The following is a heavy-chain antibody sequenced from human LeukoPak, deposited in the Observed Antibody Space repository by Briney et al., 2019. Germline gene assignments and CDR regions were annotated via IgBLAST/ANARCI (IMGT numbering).Heavy chain of an antibody. CDR3: AKWDYYDSSGYYYFDY. Sequence: GGSLRLSCAASGFTFSSYAMSWVRQATGKGLEWVSAISGSGGSTYYADSVKGRFTISRDNSKNTLYLQMNSLRAEDTAVYYCAKWDYYDSSGYYYFDYWGQGTLVTVSS. J-gene: IGHJ4*02. CDR2: ISGSGGST. D-gene: IGHD3-22*01. V-gene: IGHV3-23*01. CDR1: GFTFSSYA.